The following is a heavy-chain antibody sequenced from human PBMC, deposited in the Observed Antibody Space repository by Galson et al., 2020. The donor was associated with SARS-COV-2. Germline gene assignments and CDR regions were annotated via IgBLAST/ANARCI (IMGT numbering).Heavy chain of an antibody. V-gene: IGHV3-23*01. D-gene: IGHD6-19*01. CDR3: ARMGARVAGVFYHYGMDV. CDR2: ISGSGTSI. J-gene: IGHJ6*02. Sequence: GGSLRLSCAASGFTVTNYALTWVRQAPGKGLERVASISGSGTSIYYTDSVRGRFTMSRDTSKNTLYLQVNSLRADDTAVYYCARMGARVAGVFYHYGMDVWGHGTTVTVSS. CDR1: GFTVTNYA.